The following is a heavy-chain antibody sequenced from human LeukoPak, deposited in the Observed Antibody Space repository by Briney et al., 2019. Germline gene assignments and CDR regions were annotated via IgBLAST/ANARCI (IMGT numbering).Heavy chain of an antibody. CDR2: ISAYNGNT. D-gene: IGHD1-26*01. J-gene: IGHJ3*02. CDR3: AGRYSGRVGAFDI. CDR1: GYTFTSYG. V-gene: IGHV1-18*01. Sequence: ASVKVSCKASGYTFTSYGISWVRQAPGQGLEWMGWISAYNGNTNYAQKFQGRVTMTRDTSISTAYMELSRLRSDDTAVYYCAGRYSGRVGAFDIWGQGTMVTVSS.